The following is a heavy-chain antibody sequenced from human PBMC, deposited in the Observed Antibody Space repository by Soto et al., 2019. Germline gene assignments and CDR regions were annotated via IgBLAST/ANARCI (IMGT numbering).Heavy chain of an antibody. D-gene: IGHD6-6*01. V-gene: IGHV3-30-3*01. CDR3: ARDPLGESSSSKYYYYYYMDV. CDR1: GFTFSSYA. Sequence: PGGSLRLSCAASGFTFSSYAMHWVRQAPGKGLEWVAVISYDGSNKYYADSVKGRFTISRDNSKNTLYLQMNSLRAEDTAVYYCARDPLGESSSSKYYYYYYMDVWGKGTTVTVSS. J-gene: IGHJ6*03. CDR2: ISYDGSNK.